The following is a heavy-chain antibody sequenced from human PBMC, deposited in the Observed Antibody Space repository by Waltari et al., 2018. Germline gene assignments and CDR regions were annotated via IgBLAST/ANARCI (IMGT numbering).Heavy chain of an antibody. Sequence: EVQLVESGGGWVMPGGCLRLSCAASGFTFRHTWMSGVRQAPGKGLEWVGRIRSRSAGGTTDYTSPVKGRFTISRDDSQNTLHLQMNSLKTEDTAVYYCTTDRFDWGQGILVTVSS. CDR3: TTDRFD. CDR2: IRSRSAGGTT. V-gene: IGHV3-15*01. CDR1: GFTFRHTW. J-gene: IGHJ4*02. D-gene: IGHD3-16*01.